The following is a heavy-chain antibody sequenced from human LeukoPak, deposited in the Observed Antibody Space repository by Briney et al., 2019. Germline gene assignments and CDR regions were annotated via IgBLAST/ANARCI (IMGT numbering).Heavy chain of an antibody. CDR2: INSDGSST. D-gene: IGHD3-3*01. J-gene: IGHJ3*02. V-gene: IGHV3-74*01. Sequence: GGSLRLSCAASGFTFSSYWMHWVRQAPGKGLVWVSRINSDGSSTSFADSVKGRFTISRDNAKNTVYLQMNSLRAEDTAVYYCARGFTIFGVVNDAFDIWGQGTMVTVSS. CDR3: ARGFTIFGVVNDAFDI. CDR1: GFTFSSYW.